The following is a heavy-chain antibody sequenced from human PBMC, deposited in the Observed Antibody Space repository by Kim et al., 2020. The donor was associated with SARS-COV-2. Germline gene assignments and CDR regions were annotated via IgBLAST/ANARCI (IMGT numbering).Heavy chain of an antibody. CDR2: ISYDGSNK. D-gene: IGHD6-13*01. CDR3: AKTQQLVNGFDI. Sequence: GGSLRLSCAASGFTFSSYGMHWVRQAPGKGLEWVAVISYDGSNKYYADSVKGRFTISRDNSKNTLYLQMNSLRAEDTAVYYCAKTQQLVNGFDIWGQGTMVTVSS. V-gene: IGHV3-30*18. CDR1: GFTFSSYG. J-gene: IGHJ3*02.